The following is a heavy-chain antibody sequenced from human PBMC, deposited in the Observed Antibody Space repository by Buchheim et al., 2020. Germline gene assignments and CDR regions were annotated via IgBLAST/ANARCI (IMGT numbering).Heavy chain of an antibody. V-gene: IGHV2-5*01. D-gene: IGHD6-13*01. J-gene: IGHJ5*02. CDR2: IYWNDDK. Sequence: QITLKESGPTLVKPTQTLTLTCTFSGFSLSTSGVGVGWIRQPPGKALEWLALIYWNDDKRYSPSLKSRLTITKDTSKNQVVLTMTNMDPVDTATYYCAHTQAPSFYSSLASNWFDPWGQGTL. CDR3: AHTQAPSFYSSLASNWFDP. CDR1: GFSLSTSGVG.